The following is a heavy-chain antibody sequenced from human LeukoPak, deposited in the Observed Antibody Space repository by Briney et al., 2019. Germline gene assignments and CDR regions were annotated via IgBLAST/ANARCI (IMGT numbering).Heavy chain of an antibody. Sequence: ASVKVSCKASGYTFTSYPMHWVRQAPGQRLEWMGWINAGNGDTKYSQDFQGRVTITRDTSASTAYMELSSLRSEDTAVYYCAREDDTGRYMGDDAFDIWGQVTMVTVSS. CDR1: GYTFTSYP. CDR2: INAGNGDT. V-gene: IGHV1-3*03. J-gene: IGHJ3*02. CDR3: AREDDTGRYMGDDAFDI. D-gene: IGHD1-26*01.